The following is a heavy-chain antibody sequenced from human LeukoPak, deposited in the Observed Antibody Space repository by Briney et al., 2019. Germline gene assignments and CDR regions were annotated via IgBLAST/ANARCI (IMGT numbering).Heavy chain of an antibody. Sequence: GGSLRLSCAASGFTFSSYGMHWVRQAPGKGLEWVAVIWFDGSNKYYADSVKGRFTISRDNSKNTLYLQMNSLRAEDTAVYYCARDRYWGCSYCAYWGQGTLVTVSS. V-gene: IGHV3-33*01. CDR3: ARDRYWGCSYCAY. CDR1: GFTFSSYG. D-gene: IGHD7-27*01. CDR2: IWFDGSNK. J-gene: IGHJ4*02.